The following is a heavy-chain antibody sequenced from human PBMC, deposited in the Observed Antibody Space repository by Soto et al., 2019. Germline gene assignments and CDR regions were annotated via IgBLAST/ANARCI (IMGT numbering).Heavy chain of an antibody. Sequence: SETLSLTCAVSGDSMSSSDYYWGWIRQPPGKGLEWIGSIYYIGSTYYNPSLQSRVAISVDTSKNQFSLKLKSVTAADTAIYYCARRTVNIQTFYSGLKTHCLDYWGQGAPVTVSS. CDR2: IYYIGST. V-gene: IGHV4-39*01. J-gene: IGHJ4*02. D-gene: IGHD6-19*01. CDR3: ARRTVNIQTFYSGLKTHCLDY. CDR1: GDSMSSSDYY.